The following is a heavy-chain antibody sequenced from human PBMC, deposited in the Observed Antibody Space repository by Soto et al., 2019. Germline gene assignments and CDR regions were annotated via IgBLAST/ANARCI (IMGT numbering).Heavy chain of an antibody. CDR2: TSYSGNT. V-gene: IGHV4-59*02. D-gene: IGHD1-26*01. CDR3: ARDGVGPFDY. J-gene: IGHJ4*02. CDR1: GGSVSSYQ. Sequence: SETLSLTCTISGGSVSSYQWSWIRQPPGKGLEWIGLTSYSGNTVYNPSLKSRVAFSVDTSKNHFSLTLTSVTAADTAVYYCARDGVGPFDYWGQGTLVTVSA.